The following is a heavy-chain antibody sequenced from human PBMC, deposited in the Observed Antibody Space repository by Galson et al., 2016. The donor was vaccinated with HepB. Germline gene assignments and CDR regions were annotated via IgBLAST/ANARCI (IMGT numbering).Heavy chain of an antibody. Sequence: QSGAEVKKPGESLKISCKGSGYSFTSFWIAWVRQMPGKGLEWMGIIYPGDSDTRYSPSFQGQVTISADKSIDTAYLQWSSLKASDTAMYYCARSLYYDFWSGQKGWFDSWGQGTLVTVSS. CDR3: ARSLYYDFWSGQKGWFDS. J-gene: IGHJ5*01. CDR1: GYSFTSFW. V-gene: IGHV5-51*01. D-gene: IGHD3-3*01. CDR2: IYPGDSDT.